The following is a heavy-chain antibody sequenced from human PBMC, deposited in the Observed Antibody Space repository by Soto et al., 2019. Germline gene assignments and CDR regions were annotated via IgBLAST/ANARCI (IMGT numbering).Heavy chain of an antibody. CDR3: ARDEHSSSWYVFDY. Sequence: SSVNVSCKASGGTFSSYTISWVRQAPGQGLEWMGRIIPILGIANYAQKFQGRVTITADKSTSTAYMELSSLRSEDTAVYYCARDEHSSSWYVFDYWGQGTLVTVSS. V-gene: IGHV1-69*04. CDR1: GGTFSSYT. CDR2: IIPILGIA. D-gene: IGHD6-13*01. J-gene: IGHJ4*02.